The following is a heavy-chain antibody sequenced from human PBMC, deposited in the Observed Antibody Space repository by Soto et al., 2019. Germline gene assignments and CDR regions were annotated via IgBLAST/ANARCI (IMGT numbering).Heavy chain of an antibody. V-gene: IGHV4-59*01. J-gene: IGHJ4*02. CDR1: GASISNKY. Sequence: QVQLQESGPGLVKPSETMSLTCTASGASISNKYWNWIRQPPGKGLEWIGHIYNGERTNYNPSLKXGVTISVDTSKNQFSLKLGSVTAADTAVYYCAQTTGWPGFDYWGQGILVTVSS. CDR3: AQTTGWPGFDY. D-gene: IGHD6-19*01. CDR2: IYNGERT.